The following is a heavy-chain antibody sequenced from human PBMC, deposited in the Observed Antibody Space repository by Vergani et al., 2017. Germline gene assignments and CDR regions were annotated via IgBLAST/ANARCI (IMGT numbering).Heavy chain of an antibody. CDR3: ARADNPRLWFDP. J-gene: IGHJ5*02. CDR1: GYTFTSYY. V-gene: IGHV1-46*01. D-gene: IGHD1-1*01. Sequence: QVQLVQSGAEVKKPGASVKVSCKASGYTFTSYYMHWVRQAPGQGLEWMGIINPRGGSTSYAQKFQGRVTMTRDTSTSTVDMELSSLRSEDTAVYYCARADNPRLWFDPWGQGTLVTVSS. CDR2: INPRGGST.